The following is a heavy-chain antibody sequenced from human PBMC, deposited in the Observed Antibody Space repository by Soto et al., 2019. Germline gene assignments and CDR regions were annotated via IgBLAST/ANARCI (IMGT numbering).Heavy chain of an antibody. CDR2: ISRSSSYI. CDR3: ARDRWNDREPYYYYHYGMDL. Sequence: GGSRRLSXAASGFAFSSDSMNWVRQAPGKGLEWVSSISRSSSYIYYADPVKGRFTISRDNAKNSLYLQLNSLRAEDTAVYYCARDRWNDREPYYYYHYGMDLWGQGTTVTVS. D-gene: IGHD1-1*01. V-gene: IGHV3-21*01. J-gene: IGHJ6*01. CDR1: GFAFSSDS.